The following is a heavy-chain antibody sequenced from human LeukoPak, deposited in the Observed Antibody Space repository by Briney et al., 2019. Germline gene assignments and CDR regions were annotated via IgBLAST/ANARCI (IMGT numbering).Heavy chain of an antibody. CDR1: GFSFSSYD. V-gene: IGHV3-30*02. CDR2: IESDGSSK. D-gene: IGHD6-19*01. J-gene: IGHJ4*02. Sequence: GGSLRLSCAASGFSFSSYDIHWVRQAPGKGLEWVTFIESDGSSKYYADSVKGRFTISRDSSKNTVYVEMINLGPEDTAVYYCAKEGSGWYYLDYWGQGTVVTVSS. CDR3: AKEGSGWYYLDY.